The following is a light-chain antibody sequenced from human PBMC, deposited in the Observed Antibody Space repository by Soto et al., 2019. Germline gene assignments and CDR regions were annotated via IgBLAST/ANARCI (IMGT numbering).Light chain of an antibody. V-gene: IGLV1-40*01. Sequence: QSVLTQPPSVSGAPGQRVTVSCTGSSSNVGAGYDVQWYQHLPGTAPKLLIYGNKNRPSGVPDRFSGSKSGTSASLAITGLQAEDEADYYCQSYDNLSASWVFGGGTKVTVL. CDR3: QSYDNLSASWV. J-gene: IGLJ3*02. CDR1: SSNVGAGYD. CDR2: GNK.